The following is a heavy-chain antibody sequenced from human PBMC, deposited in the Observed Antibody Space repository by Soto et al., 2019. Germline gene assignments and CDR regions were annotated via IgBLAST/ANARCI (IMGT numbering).Heavy chain of an antibody. CDR3: ARFCGGDCYWYFDL. CDR1: GGSFSGYY. D-gene: IGHD2-21*02. V-gene: IGHV4-34*01. J-gene: IGHJ2*01. CDR2: INHSGST. Sequence: KQSQTLSLTCAVYGGSFSGYYWSWIRQPPGKGLEWIGEINHSGSTNYNPSLKSRVTISVDTSKNQFSLKLSSVTAADTAVYYCARFCGGDCYWYFDLWGRGTLVTVSS.